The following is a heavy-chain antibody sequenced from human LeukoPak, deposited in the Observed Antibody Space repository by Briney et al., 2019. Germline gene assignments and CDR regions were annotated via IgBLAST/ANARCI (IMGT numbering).Heavy chain of an antibody. V-gene: IGHV1-8*01. CDR2: MNPNSGNT. CDR3: ARVSSSWYEFDY. J-gene: IGHJ4*02. D-gene: IGHD6-13*01. CDR1: GYTFTSYD. Sequence: ASVKVSCKASGYTFTSYDINWVRQATGQGLEWMGWMNPNSGNTGYAQKFQGRVTMTRNTSISTAYMELSRLRSDDTAVYYCARVSSSWYEFDYWGQGTLVTVSS.